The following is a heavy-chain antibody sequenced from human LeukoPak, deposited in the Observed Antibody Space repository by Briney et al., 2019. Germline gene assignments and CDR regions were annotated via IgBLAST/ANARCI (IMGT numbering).Heavy chain of an antibody. CDR2: INHRGNT. Sequence: PSETLSLTCVVYGGSFNEYYRTWIRQPPGKGLEWIGEINHRGNTNYNPSLKSRVTISVDTSKNQFSLNLNSVTAADTAVYYCATPHIPSGFDPWGQGTLVTVSS. CDR3: ATPHIPSGFDP. D-gene: IGHD2-2*02. J-gene: IGHJ5*02. V-gene: IGHV4-34*01. CDR1: GGSFNEYY.